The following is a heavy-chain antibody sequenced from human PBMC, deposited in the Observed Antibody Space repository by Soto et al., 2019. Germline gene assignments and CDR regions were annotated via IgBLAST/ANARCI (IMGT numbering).Heavy chain of an antibody. CDR1: GGSITSHY. Sequence: QVQLQESGPGLVKPSETLSLTCSVSGGSITSHYCSWFRQPPGKGLEWIGYIHHSGSTSYNPSLQSRVTMSVDTSKNHFSLKLNSVTAADTTLYYCARQGFGQLHGLVDVWGPGTTVTVSS. V-gene: IGHV4-59*08. D-gene: IGHD3-10*01. CDR3: ARQGFGQLHGLVDV. J-gene: IGHJ6*02. CDR2: IHHSGST.